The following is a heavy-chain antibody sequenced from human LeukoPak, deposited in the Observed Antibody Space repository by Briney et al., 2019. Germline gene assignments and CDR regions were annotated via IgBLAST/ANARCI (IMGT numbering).Heavy chain of an antibody. V-gene: IGHV3-23*01. CDR2: ISGSGAST. D-gene: IGHD3-22*01. J-gene: IGHJ4*02. CDR3: ATAQREYYYDSSGIMGN. Sequence: GGSLRLSCAASGFTFSTYGMSWVRQAPGKGLEWVSSISGSGASTYYADSVKGRFTISRDNSKNTLYLQMDSLRAEDTAVYYCATAQREYYYDSSGIMGNWGQGTLVTVFS. CDR1: GFTFSTYG.